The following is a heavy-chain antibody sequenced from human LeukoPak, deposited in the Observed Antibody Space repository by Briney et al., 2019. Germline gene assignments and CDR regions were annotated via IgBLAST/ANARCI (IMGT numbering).Heavy chain of an antibody. CDR3: ARGHGYDILTGYWGNDY. J-gene: IGHJ4*02. D-gene: IGHD3-9*01. V-gene: IGHV1-2*02. CDR1: GYTFTGYH. Sequence: AASVKVSCKASGYTFTGYHMHWVRQAPGQGLEWMGWINPNSGGTNYAQKFQGRVTMTRDTSISTAYMELSRLRSDDTAVYYCARGHGYDILTGYWGNDYWGQGTLVTVSS. CDR2: INPNSGGT.